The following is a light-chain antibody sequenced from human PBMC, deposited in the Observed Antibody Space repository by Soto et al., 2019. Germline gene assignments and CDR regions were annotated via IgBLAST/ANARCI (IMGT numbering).Light chain of an antibody. J-gene: IGKJ3*01. CDR1: QSVSSD. CDR2: GAS. CDR3: QQYNNWPLT. V-gene: IGKV3-15*01. Sequence: EIVMTQSPAPLSVSPGERATLSCRASQSVSSDLAWFQQKPGQAPRLLIYGASTRATGISARFSGSGSGTEFTLTISSLQSEDFADYYCQQYNNWPLTFGPGTKVEI.